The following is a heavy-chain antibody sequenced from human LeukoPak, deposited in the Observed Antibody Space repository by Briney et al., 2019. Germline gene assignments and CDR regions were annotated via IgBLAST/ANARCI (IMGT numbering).Heavy chain of an antibody. CDR1: GYTFTSYD. D-gene: IGHD3-16*02. CDR2: MNPNSGNT. J-gene: IGHJ6*02. Sequence: ASVTVSCKASGYTFTSYDINWVRPATGQGLEWMGWMNPNSGNTGYAQKFQGRVTMTRNTSISTAYMELSSLRSEDTAVYYCATQPGRDYDYVWGSYRSPRDYYGMDVWGQGTTVTVSS. V-gene: IGHV1-8*01. CDR3: ATQPGRDYDYVWGSYRSPRDYYGMDV.